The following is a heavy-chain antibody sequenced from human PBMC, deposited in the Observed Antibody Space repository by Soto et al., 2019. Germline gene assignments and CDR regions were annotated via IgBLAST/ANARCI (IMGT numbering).Heavy chain of an antibody. CDR2: IKTDIDGETT. D-gene: IGHD3-16*02. CDR1: GITFSDVW. Sequence: GGSLRLSCVVSGITFSDVWMSWVRQAPGKGLEWVGRIKTDIDGETTDYAAPVKGRITISRDDSQSTLFLRMTSLKAEDTAVYYCTAGQLIYDSLWGSYRFNDVGFNYWGQGTLVTVSS. CDR3: TAGQLIYDSLWGSYRFNDVGFNY. J-gene: IGHJ4*02. V-gene: IGHV3-15*01.